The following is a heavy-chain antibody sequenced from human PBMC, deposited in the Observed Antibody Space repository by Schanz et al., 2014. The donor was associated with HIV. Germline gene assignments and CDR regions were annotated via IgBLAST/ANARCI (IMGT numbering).Heavy chain of an antibody. J-gene: IGHJ4*02. D-gene: IGHD4-17*01. CDR3: YGDESGY. CDR2: IWYDGSKK. CDR1: GFTLSNSA. Sequence: QVQMVESEGGVVQPGRSLRLSCAASGFTLSNSAMHWVRQAPGKGLEWVAVIWYDGSKKYYADSVKGRFTISRDNSKNTLYLQMNSLRAEDTAVYYCYGDESGYWGQGTLVTVSS. V-gene: IGHV3-33*08.